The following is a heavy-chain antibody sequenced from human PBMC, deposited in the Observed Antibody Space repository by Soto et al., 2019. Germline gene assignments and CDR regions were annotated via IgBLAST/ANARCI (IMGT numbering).Heavy chain of an antibody. CDR1: GGSISSYY. V-gene: IGHV4-59*01. Sequence: QVQLQESGPGLVKPSETLSLTCTVSGGSISSYYWSWIRQPPGKGLEWIGYIYYSGSTNYNPSLKRRVTISVDTSKNQFSLKLSAVTAADTAVYYCARGEYYYDSSGYYFDYWGQGTLVTVSS. J-gene: IGHJ4*02. CDR3: ARGEYYYDSSGYYFDY. CDR2: IYYSGST. D-gene: IGHD3-22*01.